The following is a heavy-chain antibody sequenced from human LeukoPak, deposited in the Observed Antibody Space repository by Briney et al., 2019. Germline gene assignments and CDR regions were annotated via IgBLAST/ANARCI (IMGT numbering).Heavy chain of an antibody. CDR3: APWPRDSRSSGTFDI. CDR1: GGSISSYY. CDR2: IYYSGST. Sequence: PSETLSLTCTVSGGSISSYYWSWIRQPPGMGLEWIGYIYYSGSTNYNPSLKSRVTISVDTSKNQFSLKLSSVTAADTAVYYCAPWPRDSRSSGTFDIWGPGTMVTVSS. V-gene: IGHV4-59*08. D-gene: IGHD3-22*01. J-gene: IGHJ3*02.